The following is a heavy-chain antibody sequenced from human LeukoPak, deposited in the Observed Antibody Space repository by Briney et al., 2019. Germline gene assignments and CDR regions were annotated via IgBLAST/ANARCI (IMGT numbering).Heavy chain of an antibody. CDR2: IKQDGSEK. CDR3: AREFVAGTFDYYYGMDV. CDR1: RFTFSSYW. D-gene: IGHD6-19*01. Sequence: GGSLRLSCAASRFTFSSYWMSWVRQAPGKGLEWVANIKQDGSEKYYVDSVKGRFTISRDNAKNSLYLQMNSLRAEDTAVYYCAREFVAGTFDYYYGMDVWGQGTTVTVSS. V-gene: IGHV3-7*01. J-gene: IGHJ6*02.